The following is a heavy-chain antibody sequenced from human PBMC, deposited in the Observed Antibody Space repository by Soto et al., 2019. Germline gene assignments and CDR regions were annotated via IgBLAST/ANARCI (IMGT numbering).Heavy chain of an antibody. Sequence: EVQLVESGGGLVKPGGSLRLSCAASGFTFSNAWMNWVRQAPGKGLEWVGRIKSKTDGGTTDYAAPVKGRFTISRDDSKNTLYLQMNSLKTEDTAVYYCTTDPPDSPYDAFDIWGQGTMVTVSS. CDR3: TTDPPDSPYDAFDI. J-gene: IGHJ3*02. V-gene: IGHV3-15*07. D-gene: IGHD2-21*02. CDR1: GFTFSNAW. CDR2: IKSKTDGGTT.